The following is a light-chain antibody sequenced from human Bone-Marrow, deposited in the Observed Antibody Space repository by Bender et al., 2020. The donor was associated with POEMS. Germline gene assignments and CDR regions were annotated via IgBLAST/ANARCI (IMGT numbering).Light chain of an antibody. J-gene: IGLJ2*01. CDR1: SSDVGSYKL. CDR3: CSYTGSSTHVV. CDR2: EVS. Sequence: QSALTQPASVSGSPGQSITISCTGTSSDVGSYKLVSWYQQYPGKAPKLMIYEVSKRPSGVSNRFSGSKSGNTASLTISGLQAGDEADYYCCSYTGSSTHVVFGGGTKLTVL. V-gene: IGLV2-23*02.